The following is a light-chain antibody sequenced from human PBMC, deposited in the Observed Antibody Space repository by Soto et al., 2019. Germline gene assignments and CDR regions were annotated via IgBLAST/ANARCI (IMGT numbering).Light chain of an antibody. J-gene: IGKJ4*01. Sequence: DIVMTQSPDSLAVSLGERATINCKSSQSVLYSSNNKNYLAWYQQKPGQPPKLLIYWASTRESGVPDRFSGRGDGTDFTITISSLQAENVAVYYRQQYYSPPLTFGGGNKVEIK. V-gene: IGKV4-1*01. CDR3: QQYYSPPLT. CDR1: QSVLYSSNNKNY. CDR2: WAS.